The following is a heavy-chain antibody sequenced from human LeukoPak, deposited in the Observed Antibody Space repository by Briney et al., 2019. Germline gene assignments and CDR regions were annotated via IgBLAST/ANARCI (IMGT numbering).Heavy chain of an antibody. J-gene: IGHJ4*02. CDR3: ASTQRGDYFDY. D-gene: IGHD2-15*01. Sequence: GGSLRLSCAASGFTVSSNYMSWVRQAPGKGLEWVSVIYSGGSTYYADSVKGRFTISRDNSKNTLYLQMNSLRAEDTAVYYCASTQRGDYFDYWGQGTLVTVSS. CDR2: IYSGGST. CDR1: GFTVSSNY. V-gene: IGHV3-66*01.